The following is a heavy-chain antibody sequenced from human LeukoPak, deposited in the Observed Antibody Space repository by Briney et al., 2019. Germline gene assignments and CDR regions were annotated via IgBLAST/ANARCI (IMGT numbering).Heavy chain of an antibody. V-gene: IGHV3-20*04. CDR1: GFTFEDYG. CDR3: ARRSVAGATTGYYYDS. Sequence: GGSLRLSCEASGFTFEDYGMTWVRQRPGKGLEYVCEINWNGDNPVYENSLRGRFTISRDNAKNSVYLQMSSLRVDDTAFYYCARRSVAGATTGYYYDSWXXGTLVTVSS. D-gene: IGHD1-26*01. CDR2: INWNGDNP. J-gene: IGHJ4*01.